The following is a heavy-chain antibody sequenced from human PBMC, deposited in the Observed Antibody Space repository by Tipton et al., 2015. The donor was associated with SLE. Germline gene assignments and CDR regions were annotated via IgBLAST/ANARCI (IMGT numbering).Heavy chain of an antibody. CDR3: ARDGRYCSDGECYNYYCYMDV. D-gene: IGHD2-15*01. Sequence: GSLRLSCATSGFTFSDFYMSWIRQAPGKGLEWVSHITSGGAAIHYADSVKGRFTISRDNSKNTLYVQMNSLRPEDTAVYSCARDGRYCSDGECYNYYCYMDVWGKGTTVTVSS. V-gene: IGHV3-11*04. CDR1: GFTFSDFY. CDR2: ITSGGAAI. J-gene: IGHJ6*03.